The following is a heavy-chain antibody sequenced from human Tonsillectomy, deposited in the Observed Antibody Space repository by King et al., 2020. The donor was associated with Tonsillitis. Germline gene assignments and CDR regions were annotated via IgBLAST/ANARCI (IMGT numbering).Heavy chain of an antibody. D-gene: IGHD6-19*01. CDR1: GFTFGDYG. Sequence: VQLVESGGGVVRPGGSLRLSCAASGFTFGDYGMSWVRQVPGKGLEWVSGINWNGDEIGYADSVKGRFTVSRDNAKNALYLQMKSLTAEDTAMHYCAKNPWDSSGWYWGQGTLVTVSS. V-gene: IGHV3-20*04. CDR2: INWNGDEI. CDR3: AKNPWDSSGWY. J-gene: IGHJ4*02.